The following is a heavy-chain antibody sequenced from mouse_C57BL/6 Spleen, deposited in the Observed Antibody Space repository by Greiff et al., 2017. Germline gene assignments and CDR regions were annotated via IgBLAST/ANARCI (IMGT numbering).Heavy chain of an antibody. CDR2: ISDGGSYT. V-gene: IGHV5-4*01. Sequence: DVKLVESGGGLVKPGGSLKLSCAASGFTFSSYAMSWVRQTPEKRLEWVATISDGGSYTYYPDNVKGRFTISRDNAKNNLYLQMSHLKSEDTAMYYCARDRRSRYAMDYWGQGTSVTVSS. CDR3: ARDRRSRYAMDY. J-gene: IGHJ4*01. CDR1: GFTFSSYA.